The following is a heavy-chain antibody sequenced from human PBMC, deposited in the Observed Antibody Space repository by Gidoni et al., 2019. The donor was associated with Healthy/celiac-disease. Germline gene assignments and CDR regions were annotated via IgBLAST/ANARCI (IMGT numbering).Heavy chain of an antibody. CDR2: ISSSSSTI. CDR1: GFTFSSYS. J-gene: IGHJ4*02. V-gene: IGHV3-48*02. Sequence: EVQLVESGGGWVQPGGSRRLCWAASGFTFSSYSMNWVRKAPGQGLEWVSYISSSSSTIYYADSVKGRFTISRDNAKNSLYLQMNSLRDEDTAVYYCASGGGYFDYWGQGTLVTVSS. D-gene: IGHD2-15*01. CDR3: ASGGGYFDY.